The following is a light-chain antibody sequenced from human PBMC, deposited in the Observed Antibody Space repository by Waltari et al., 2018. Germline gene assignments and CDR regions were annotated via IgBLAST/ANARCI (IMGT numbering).Light chain of an antibody. CDR1: SSDVGGYNY. J-gene: IGLJ1*01. V-gene: IGLV2-8*01. CDR2: EVS. CDR3: SLYAGSNNLGV. Sequence: QSALTQPPSASVSPGQSVTISCTGTSSDVGGYNYVSWYQQHPGKAPKLMLYEVSKRPSGVPDPVSASKSGNTASLTVSGLQSDDEADYYFSLYAGSNNLGVFGTGTKVTVL.